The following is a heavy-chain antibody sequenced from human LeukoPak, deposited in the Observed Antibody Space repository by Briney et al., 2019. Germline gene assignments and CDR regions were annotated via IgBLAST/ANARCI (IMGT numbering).Heavy chain of an antibody. CDR2: IYHGGNT. Sequence: SGTLSLTCVVSGASISSTNWWSWVRQPPGKGLEWIGEIYHGGNTNYNPSLKSRVTMSVDKSKNHFSLEVSSVTAADTAVYYCARAHLPVYYGSGSTSNWFDPWGQGTLVTVSS. D-gene: IGHD3-10*01. CDR1: GASISSTNW. V-gene: IGHV4-4*02. CDR3: ARAHLPVYYGSGSTSNWFDP. J-gene: IGHJ5*02.